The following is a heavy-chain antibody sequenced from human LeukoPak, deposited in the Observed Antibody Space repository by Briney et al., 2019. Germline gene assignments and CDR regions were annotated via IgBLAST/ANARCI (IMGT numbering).Heavy chain of an antibody. J-gene: IGHJ4*02. Sequence: SGGSLRLSCAASGFTFSSYSMNWVRQAPGKGLEWVSSISSSSSYIYYADSVKGRLTISRDNAKNSLYLQMNSLRAEDTAVYYCAREWMARGVVDYWGQGTLVTVSS. D-gene: IGHD3-10*01. CDR2: ISSSSSYI. V-gene: IGHV3-21*01. CDR1: GFTFSSYS. CDR3: AREWMARGVVDY.